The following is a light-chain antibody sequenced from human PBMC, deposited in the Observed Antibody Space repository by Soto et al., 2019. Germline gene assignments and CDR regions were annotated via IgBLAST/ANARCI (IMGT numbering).Light chain of an antibody. V-gene: IGLV2-8*01. CDR3: SSYAGTNNAL. CDR1: SSDVGGYNY. CDR2: EVT. Sequence: QSALTQPPSASGSPGQSVTISCTGISSDVGGYNYVSWYQQYPGKAPKLMIYEVTKRPSGVPDRFSGSKSGNTASLTVSGLQADDEADYYCSSYAGTNNALFGGGTKLTVL. J-gene: IGLJ2*01.